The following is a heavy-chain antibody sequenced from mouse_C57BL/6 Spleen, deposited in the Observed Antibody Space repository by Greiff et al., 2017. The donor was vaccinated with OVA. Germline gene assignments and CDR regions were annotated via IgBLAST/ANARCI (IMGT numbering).Heavy chain of an antibody. V-gene: IGHV1-82*01. CDR1: GYAFSSSW. CDR3: ARERTGNFDY. CDR2: IYPGDGDT. D-gene: IGHD4-1*01. Sequence: VKLVESGPELVKPGASVKISCKASGYAFSSSWMNWVKQRPGKGLEWIGRIYPGDGDTNYNGKFKGKATLTADKSTSTAYMQLSSLTSEDSAVYFCARERTGNFDYWGQGTTLTVSS. J-gene: IGHJ2*01.